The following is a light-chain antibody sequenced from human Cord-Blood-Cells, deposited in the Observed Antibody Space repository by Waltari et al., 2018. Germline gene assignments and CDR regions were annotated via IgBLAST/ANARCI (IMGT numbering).Light chain of an antibody. CDR2: EVS. Sequence: QSALTQPASVSVSPGQSITISCTGTSSDVGSYNLVSWYQQHPGKAPKLMTYEVSKRPSGVSNRFSGSKSGNTASLTISGLQAEDEADYYCCSYAGSSTWVFGGGTKLTVL. J-gene: IGLJ3*02. CDR3: CSYAGSSTWV. CDR1: SSDVGSYNL. V-gene: IGLV2-23*02.